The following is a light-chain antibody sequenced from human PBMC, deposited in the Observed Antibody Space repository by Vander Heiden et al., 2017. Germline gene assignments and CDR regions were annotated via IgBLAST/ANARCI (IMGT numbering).Light chain of an antibody. V-gene: IGLV3-21*02. CDR3: PVWDGNSDRCV. CDR1: NITSKS. Sequence: SYVLTQPPSVSVAPGQTARITCGGDNITSKSVPWYQQRPGQAPGLVVYDGNERPSGVPERFSGSSSGTAATLTISRVEAGDEADYYCPVWDGNSDRCVFGAGTKVTVL. CDR2: DGN. J-gene: IGLJ1*01.